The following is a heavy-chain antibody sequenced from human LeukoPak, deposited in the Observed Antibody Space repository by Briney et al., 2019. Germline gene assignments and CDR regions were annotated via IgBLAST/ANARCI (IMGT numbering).Heavy chain of an antibody. J-gene: IGHJ4*02. CDR1: GFTFSTYA. CDR3: ARAAYDSGSYIVNHDY. D-gene: IGHD3-22*01. V-gene: IGHV3-30*14. CDR2: ISDDGSIK. Sequence: PGGSLRLSCAASGFTFSTYAMHWVRQAPGKGLEWVAVISDDGSIKYYADSVKGRFTISRDNSKNTLYLQMSSLRAEDTAVYYCARAAYDSGSYIVNHDYWGQGTLVTVSS.